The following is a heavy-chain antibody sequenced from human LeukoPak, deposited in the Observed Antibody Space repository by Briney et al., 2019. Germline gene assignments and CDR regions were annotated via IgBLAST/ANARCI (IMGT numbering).Heavy chain of an antibody. CDR1: GFTFSSYG. J-gene: IGHJ4*02. D-gene: IGHD2-21*01. Sequence: PGGSLRLSCAASGFTFSSYGMHWVRQAPGKGLEWVAFIRYDGSNEYYADSVKGRFTISRDNSKNTLYLQMNSLRAGDTAVYYCAKIPVAPSYFDYWGQGTLVTVSS. CDR3: AKIPVAPSYFDY. V-gene: IGHV3-30*02. CDR2: IRYDGSNE.